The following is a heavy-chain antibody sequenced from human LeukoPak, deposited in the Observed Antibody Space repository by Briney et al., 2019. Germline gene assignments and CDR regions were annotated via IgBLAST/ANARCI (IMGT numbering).Heavy chain of an antibody. CDR1: GFTFSSYA. CDR2: ISGSGGST. CDR3: AKVISSIAARPNWFDP. Sequence: PGGSLRLSCAASGFTFSSYAMSWVRQAPGKGLEWVSAISGSGGSTYYADSVKGRFTISRDNSKNTLYLQMNSLRAEDTAVYYCAKVISSIAARPNWFDPWGQGTLVTVSS. J-gene: IGHJ5*02. D-gene: IGHD6-6*01. V-gene: IGHV3-23*01.